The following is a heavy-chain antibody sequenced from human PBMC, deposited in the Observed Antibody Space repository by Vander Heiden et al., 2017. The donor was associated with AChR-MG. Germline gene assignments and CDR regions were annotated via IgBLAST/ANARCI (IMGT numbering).Heavy chain of an antibody. CDR1: GGSVSSGSYY. V-gene: IGHV4-61*01. Sequence: QVQLQESGPGLLKPSETLSLTCTVSGGSVSSGSYYWSWIRQPPGKGLEWIGYIYYSGSTNYNPSLKSRVTISVDTSKNQFSLKLSSVTAADTAVYYCAREGWSGQLWPHWDSWGHGTLVTVSS. D-gene: IGHD5-18*01. J-gene: IGHJ5*01. CDR3: AREGWSGQLWPHWDS. CDR2: IYYSGST.